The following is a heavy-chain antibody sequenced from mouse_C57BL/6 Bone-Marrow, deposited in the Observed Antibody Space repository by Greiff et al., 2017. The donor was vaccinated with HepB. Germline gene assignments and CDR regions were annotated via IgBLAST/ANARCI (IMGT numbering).Heavy chain of an antibody. V-gene: IGHV6-6*01. CDR1: GFTLSDAW. Sequence: EVQGGESGGGLVQPGGSMKLSCAPSGFTLSDAWMDWVGQSPEKGLEWVAEIRNKANNHATYYAESVKGRFTISRDDSKSSVYLQMNSLRAEDTGIYYCTRRRLTDWFAYWGQGTLVTVSA. CDR2: IRNKANNHAT. CDR3: TRRRLTDWFAY. D-gene: IGHD2-4*01. J-gene: IGHJ3*01.